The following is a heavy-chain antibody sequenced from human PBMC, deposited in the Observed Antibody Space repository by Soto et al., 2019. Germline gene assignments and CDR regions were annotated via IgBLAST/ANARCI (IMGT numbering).Heavy chain of an antibody. V-gene: IGHV4-59*08. CDR2: IYYSGST. CDR3: ARHEAGYGDYQSQFDY. D-gene: IGHD4-17*01. Sequence: SETLSLTCTVSGGSISSYYWSWIRQPPGKGLEWIGYIYYSGSTNYNPSLKSRVTISVDTSKNQFSLKLSSVTAADTAVYYCARHEAGYGDYQSQFDYWGQGTLVTVSS. CDR1: GGSISSYY. J-gene: IGHJ4*02.